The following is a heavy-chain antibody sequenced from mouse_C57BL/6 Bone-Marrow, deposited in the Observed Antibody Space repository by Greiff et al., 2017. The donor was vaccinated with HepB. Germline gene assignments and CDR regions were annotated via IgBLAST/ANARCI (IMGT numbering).Heavy chain of an antibody. Sequence: EVKLMESEGGLVQPGSSMKLSCTASGFTFSDYYMAWVRQVPEKGLEWVANINYDGSSTYYLDSLKSRFIISRDNAKNILYLQMSSLKSEDTATYYCAIGYYFDYWGQGTTLTVSS. J-gene: IGHJ2*01. V-gene: IGHV5-16*01. CDR3: AIGYYFDY. CDR1: GFTFSDYY. CDR2: INYDGSST.